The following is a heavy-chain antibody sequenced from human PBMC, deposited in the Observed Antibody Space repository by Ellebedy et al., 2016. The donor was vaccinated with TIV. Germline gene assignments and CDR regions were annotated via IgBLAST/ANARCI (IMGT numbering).Heavy chain of an antibody. CDR1: GYTFTSYG. CDR2: ISPFNSTS. V-gene: IGHV1-18*04. CDR3: ARGGLYNYGYSH. J-gene: IGHJ4*02. D-gene: IGHD3-10*01. Sequence: AASVKVSCKTSGYTFTSYGISWVRQAPGQGLEWMAWISPFNSTSNYTPSLQARVTVTTDRSTNTVYMELRSLRSDDTAVYYCARGGLYNYGYSHWGQGTLVTVSS.